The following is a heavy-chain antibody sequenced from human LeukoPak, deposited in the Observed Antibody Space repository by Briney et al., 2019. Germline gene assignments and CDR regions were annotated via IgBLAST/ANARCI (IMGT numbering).Heavy chain of an antibody. CDR3: AKDRYCSGGSCYSGYYFDY. V-gene: IGHV3-30*18. J-gene: IGHJ4*02. D-gene: IGHD2-15*01. Sequence: PGGSLRLSCAASGFTFSSYGMHWVRQAPGKGLEWVAIISYDGSKKYYSDSVKGRFTISRDNSKNTLYLQTNSLRAEDTAVYYCAKDRYCSGGSCYSGYYFDYWGQGTLVTVSS. CDR2: ISYDGSKK. CDR1: GFTFSSYG.